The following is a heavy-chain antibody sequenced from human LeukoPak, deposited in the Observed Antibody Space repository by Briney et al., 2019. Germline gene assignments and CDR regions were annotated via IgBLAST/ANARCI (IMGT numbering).Heavy chain of an antibody. J-gene: IGHJ4*02. V-gene: IGHV1-3*01. Sequence: ASVKVSCKASGYTFTSYAMHWVRQAPGQRLEWMGWINAGNGNTKYSQKFQGRVTITRDTSASTAYMELSSLRSEDTAVYYCARKGDGYILYYFDYWGQGPLVTVSS. D-gene: IGHD5-24*01. CDR1: GYTFTSYA. CDR3: ARKGDGYILYYFDY. CDR2: INAGNGNT.